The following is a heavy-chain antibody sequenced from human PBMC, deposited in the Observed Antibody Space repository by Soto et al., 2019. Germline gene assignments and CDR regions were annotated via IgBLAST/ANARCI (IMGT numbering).Heavy chain of an antibody. CDR3: ATRSPAVDYYDSSGYYPRYFDL. D-gene: IGHD3-22*01. J-gene: IGHJ2*01. CDR1: GYTLTELS. CDR2: FDPEDGET. Sequence: QVQLVQSGAEVKKPGASVKVSCKVSGYTLTELSMHWVRQAPGKGLEWMGGFDPEDGETIYAQKFQGRVTMTEDTSTDTAYMELSSLRSEDTAVYYCATRSPAVDYYDSSGYYPRYFDLWGRGTLVTVSS. V-gene: IGHV1-24*01.